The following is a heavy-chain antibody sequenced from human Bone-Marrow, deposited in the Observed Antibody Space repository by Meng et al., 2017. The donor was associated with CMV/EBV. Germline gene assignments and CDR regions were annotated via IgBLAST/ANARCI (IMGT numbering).Heavy chain of an antibody. J-gene: IGHJ5*02. CDR2: IVVGSGNT. Sequence: SVKVSCKASGFTFTSSAVQWVRQARGQRLEWIGWIVVGSGNTNYAQKFQERVTITRDMSTSTAYMELSSLRSEDTAVYYCARADSGSVYNWFDPWGQGTLVTVSS. CDR3: ARADSGSVYNWFDP. D-gene: IGHD2-21*01. CDR1: GFTFTSSA. V-gene: IGHV1-58*01.